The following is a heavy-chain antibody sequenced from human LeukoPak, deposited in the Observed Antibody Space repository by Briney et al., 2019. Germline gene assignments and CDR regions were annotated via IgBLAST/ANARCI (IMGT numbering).Heavy chain of an antibody. V-gene: IGHV3-66*01. CDR2: IYSGGST. J-gene: IGHJ4*02. CDR3: ARDSGGDYYGSGN. CDR1: GFTVSSNY. Sequence: GGSLRLSCAASGFTVSSNYMSWVRQAPGKGLEWVSVIYSGGSTNYADSVKGRFTISRDNSKNTLYLQMNSLRAEDTAVYYCARDSGGDYYGSGNWGQGTLVTVSS. D-gene: IGHD3-10*01.